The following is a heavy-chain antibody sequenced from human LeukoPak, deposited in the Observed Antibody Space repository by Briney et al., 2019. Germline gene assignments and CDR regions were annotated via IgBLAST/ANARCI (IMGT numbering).Heavy chain of an antibody. V-gene: IGHV1-2*02. D-gene: IGHD1-26*01. CDR2: INPNSGGT. CDR3: ARGLDSGSFEADY. Sequence: ASVKASCKASGYTFTGYYMHWVRQAPGQGLEWMGWINPNSGGTNYAQKFQGRVTMTRDTSISTAYMELSRLRSDDTAVYYCARGLDSGSFEADYWGQGTLVTVSS. J-gene: IGHJ4*02. CDR1: GYTFTGYY.